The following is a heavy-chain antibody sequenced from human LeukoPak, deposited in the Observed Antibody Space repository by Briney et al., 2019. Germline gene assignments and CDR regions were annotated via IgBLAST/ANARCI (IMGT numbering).Heavy chain of an antibody. CDR3: TRDLMDYDVSTGLHHYYMDV. D-gene: IGHD3-9*01. Sequence: GGSLRLSCVASGFTFSSYWMHWVRQDPRKGLVWVSRINRDGRSINYADSVRGRFTISRDNAKNTLYLQMNTLRVEDTAVYYCTRDLMDYDVSTGLHHYYMDVWGQGTTVTVSS. V-gene: IGHV3-74*01. CDR2: INRDGRSI. J-gene: IGHJ6*02. CDR1: GFTFSSYW.